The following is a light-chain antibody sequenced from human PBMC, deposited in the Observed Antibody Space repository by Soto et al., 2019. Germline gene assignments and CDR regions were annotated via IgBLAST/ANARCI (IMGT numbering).Light chain of an antibody. CDR2: DNV. CDR1: SSNIGSTYG. J-gene: IGLJ3*02. V-gene: IGLV1-40*01. Sequence: QSVLTQPPSVSGAPGQRVTISCTGSSSNIGSTYGVHWYQHLPGTAPKLLIYDNVHRPSGVPDRFSGSKSGSSASLAITGLQAEDEADYYCQSYDSSLSASVFGGGTKLTVL. CDR3: QSYDSSLSASV.